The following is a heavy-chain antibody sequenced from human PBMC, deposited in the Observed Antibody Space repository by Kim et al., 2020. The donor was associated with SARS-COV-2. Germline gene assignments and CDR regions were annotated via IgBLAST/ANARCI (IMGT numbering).Heavy chain of an antibody. D-gene: IGHD2-2*01. CDR3: ARGPAAQTQNYYYYGMDV. J-gene: IGHJ6*02. Sequence: KSRVTISVDRSKNQFSLKLSSVTAADTAVYYCARGPAAQTQNYYYYGMDVWGQGTTVTVSS. V-gene: IGHV4-30-2*01.